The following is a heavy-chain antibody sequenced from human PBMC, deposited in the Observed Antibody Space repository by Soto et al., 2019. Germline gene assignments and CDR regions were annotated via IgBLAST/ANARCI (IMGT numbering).Heavy chain of an antibody. J-gene: IGHJ4*02. D-gene: IGHD3-16*02. CDR1: GGSISSGGYY. V-gene: IGHV4-31*03. CDR3: ARKYVWGSYRYTGLYFDY. Sequence: PSETLSLTCTVSGGSISSGGYYWSWIHQHPGKGLEWIGYIYYSGSTYYNPSLKSRVTISVDTSKNQFSLKLSSVTAADTAVYYCARKYVWGSYRYTGLYFDYWGQGTLVTVSS. CDR2: IYYSGST.